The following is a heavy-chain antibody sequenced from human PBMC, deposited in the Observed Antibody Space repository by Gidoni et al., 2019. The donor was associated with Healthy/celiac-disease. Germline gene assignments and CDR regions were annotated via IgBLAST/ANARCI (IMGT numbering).Heavy chain of an antibody. CDR1: GFTFRGSD. Sequence: EVQLVEYGGGLVQPGGSLTLSCAASGFTFRGSDLHWVRQASGQGLECVGRIRSKANSYATAYAASVKGRFTISRDDSKNTAYLQMNSLKTEDTAVYYCTRPNLYCTNGVCPRGMDVWGQGTTVTVSS. D-gene: IGHD2-8*01. CDR3: TRPNLYCTNGVCPRGMDV. V-gene: IGHV3-73*01. CDR2: IRSKANSYAT. J-gene: IGHJ6*02.